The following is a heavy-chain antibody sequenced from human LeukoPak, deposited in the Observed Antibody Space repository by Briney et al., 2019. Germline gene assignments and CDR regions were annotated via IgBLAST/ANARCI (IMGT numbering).Heavy chain of an antibody. D-gene: IGHD5-12*01. Sequence: SETLSLTCAVYGGSFSGYYWSWIRRPPGKGLEWIGIIYHSGSTYYNPPLKSRVTISVDTSKNQFSLKLSSVTAADTAVYYCARAGYSGSLDFDYWGQGTLVTVFS. CDR2: IYHSGST. J-gene: IGHJ4*02. CDR1: GGSFSGYY. CDR3: ARAGYSGSLDFDY. V-gene: IGHV4-34*01.